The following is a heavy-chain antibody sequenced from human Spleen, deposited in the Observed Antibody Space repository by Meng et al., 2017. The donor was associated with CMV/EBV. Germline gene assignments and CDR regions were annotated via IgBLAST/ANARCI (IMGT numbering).Heavy chain of an antibody. CDR3: TSAIDY. CDR2: IRSKANSYAT. V-gene: IGHV3-73*01. J-gene: IGHJ4*02. Sequence: LTLSCAASGFNFSGSAMPWVRQASGKGLEWVGRIRSKANSYATAYAASVKGRFTISRDDSKNTAYLQMNSLKIEDTAVYYCTSAIDYWGQGTLVTVSS. CDR1: GFNFSGSA.